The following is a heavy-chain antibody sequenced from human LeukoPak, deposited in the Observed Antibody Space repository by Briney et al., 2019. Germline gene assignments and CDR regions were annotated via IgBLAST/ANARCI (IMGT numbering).Heavy chain of an antibody. D-gene: IGHD5-18*01. CDR1: GFTFSSYA. CDR2: ISGSGGSK. J-gene: IGHJ4*02. Sequence: GGSLRLSRAASGFTFSSYAMSWVRQAPGKGVEWVSAISGSGGSKYYAESVKGGFTISRDNSKNTLYLQINSLRAEDTAVYYCANLGYSYDLDYWGQGTLVTVSS. CDR3: ANLGYSYDLDY. V-gene: IGHV3-23*01.